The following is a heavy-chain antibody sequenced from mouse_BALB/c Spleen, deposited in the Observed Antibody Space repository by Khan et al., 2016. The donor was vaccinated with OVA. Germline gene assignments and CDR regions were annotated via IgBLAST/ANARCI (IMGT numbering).Heavy chain of an antibody. CDR2: IYPGSGNT. CDR3: ARATGTYAMDY. Sequence: VQLQQSGPELVKPGASVKISCKASGYTFTDYYINWVKQKPGQGLEWIGWIYPGSGNTKYNEKFKGKATLTVDTSSSTAYMQLSSLTSAATAVYFCARATGTYAMDYWGQGTSVTVSS. D-gene: IGHD4-1*01. J-gene: IGHJ4*01. CDR1: GYTFTDYY. V-gene: IGHV1-84*02.